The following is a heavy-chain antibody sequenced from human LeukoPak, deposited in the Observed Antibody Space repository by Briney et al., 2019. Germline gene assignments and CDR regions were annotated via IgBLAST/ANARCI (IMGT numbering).Heavy chain of an antibody. D-gene: IGHD2-21*02. V-gene: IGHV3-66*01. CDR1: GFTVSSNY. CDR3: ARDGRGDYVFPKYYYYYGMDV. CDR2: IYSGGST. Sequence: GGSLRLSCAASGFTVSSNYMSWVRQAPGKGLEWVSVIYSGGSTYYADSVKGRFTISRDNSKNTLYLQMNSLRAEDTAVYYCARDGRGDYVFPKYYYYYGMDVWGQGTTVTVSS. J-gene: IGHJ6*02.